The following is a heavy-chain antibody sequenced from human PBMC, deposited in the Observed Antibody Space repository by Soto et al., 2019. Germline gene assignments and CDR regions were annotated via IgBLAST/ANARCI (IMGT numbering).Heavy chain of an antibody. CDR1: GFTFSTYS. CDR3: AKDNPPRNTMVRGVMNKNYYYYGMDV. CDR2: VSSSSSYI. Sequence: GGSLRLSCAASGFTFSTYSMDWVRQAPGKGLEWVSSVSSSSSYIYYADSVKGRFTISRDNSKNTLYLQMNSLRAEDTAVYYCAKDNPPRNTMVRGVMNKNYYYYGMDVWGQGTTVTVSS. D-gene: IGHD3-10*01. J-gene: IGHJ6*02. V-gene: IGHV3-21*04.